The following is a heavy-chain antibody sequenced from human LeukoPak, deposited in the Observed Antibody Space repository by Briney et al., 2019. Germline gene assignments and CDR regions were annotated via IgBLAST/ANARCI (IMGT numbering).Heavy chain of an antibody. V-gene: IGHV3-21*01. Sequence: GGSLRLSCAASGFTFSSYSMNWVRQAPGKGLEWVSSISSSSSYIYYADSVKGRFTISRDNAKNSLYLQMNSLRAEGTAVYYCAREHEREMGLLWFGELYRSYYFDYWGQGTLVTVSS. D-gene: IGHD3-10*01. CDR2: ISSSSSYI. J-gene: IGHJ4*02. CDR3: AREHEREMGLLWFGELYRSYYFDY. CDR1: GFTFSSYS.